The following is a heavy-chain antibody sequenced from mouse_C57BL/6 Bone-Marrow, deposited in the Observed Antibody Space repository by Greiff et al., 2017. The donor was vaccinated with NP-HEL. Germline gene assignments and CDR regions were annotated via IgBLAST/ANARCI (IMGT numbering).Heavy chain of an antibody. D-gene: IGHD2-2*01. V-gene: IGHV7-3*01. CDR1: GFTFTDYY. Sequence: EVKLVESGGGLVQPGGSLSLSCAASGFTFTDYYMSWVRQPPGKALEWLGFIRNKANGYTTEYSASVQGRFTISRDNSQSILYLQMNALRAEDSATYYCARYIPWLPHFDYWGQGTTLTVSS. J-gene: IGHJ2*01. CDR2: IRNKANGYTT. CDR3: ARYIPWLPHFDY.